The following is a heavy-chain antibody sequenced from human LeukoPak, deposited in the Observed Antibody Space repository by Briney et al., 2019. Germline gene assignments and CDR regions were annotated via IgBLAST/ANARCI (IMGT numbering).Heavy chain of an antibody. V-gene: IGHV3-9*01. J-gene: IGHJ4*02. Sequence: GGSLRLSCAASGFTFDDYAMHWVRQAPGKGLEWVSGISWNSGSIGYADSVKGRFTISRDNSKNTLYLQMNSLRAEDTAVYYCARDFLVGYSSSWYVDYWGQGTLVTVSS. CDR3: ARDFLVGYSSSWYVDY. CDR2: ISWNSGSI. CDR1: GFTFDDYA. D-gene: IGHD6-13*01.